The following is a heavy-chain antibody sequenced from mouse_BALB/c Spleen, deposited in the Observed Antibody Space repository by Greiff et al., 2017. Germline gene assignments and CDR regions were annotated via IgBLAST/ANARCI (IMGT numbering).Heavy chain of an antibody. Sequence: QVQLQQSGAELARPGASVKMSCKASGYTFTSYTMQWVKQRPGQGLEWIGYINPSSGYTNYNQKFKDKATLTADKSSSTAYMQLSSLTSEDSAVYYCARRDGNYPWFAYWGQGTLVTVSA. CDR3: ARRDGNYPWFAY. J-gene: IGHJ3*01. V-gene: IGHV1-4*01. D-gene: IGHD2-1*01. CDR1: GYTFTSYT. CDR2: INPSSGYT.